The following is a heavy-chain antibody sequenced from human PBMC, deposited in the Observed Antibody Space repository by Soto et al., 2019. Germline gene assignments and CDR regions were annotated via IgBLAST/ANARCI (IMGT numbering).Heavy chain of an antibody. J-gene: IGHJ4*02. CDR3: ARETGYSSGWHGYYFDY. D-gene: IGHD6-19*01. CDR1: GGSISSYY. Sequence: PSETLSLTCTVSGGSISSYYWSWIRQPPGKGLEWIGYIYYSGSTNYNPSLKSRVTISVDTSKNQFSLKLSSVTAADTAVYYCARETGYSSGWHGYYFDYWGQGTLVTXSS. CDR2: IYYSGST. V-gene: IGHV4-59*01.